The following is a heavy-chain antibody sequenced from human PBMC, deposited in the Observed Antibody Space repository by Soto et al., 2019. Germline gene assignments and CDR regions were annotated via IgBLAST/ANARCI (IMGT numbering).Heavy chain of an antibody. Sequence: PSETLSLTCAVYGGFVSSGSYYWSWIRQQPKKGQEWIGEMNHSGGTHFNPSLKSRVTISVDTSKNQFSLKMSSVTAADTALYYCARVERGTATTVVDAFDIWGPGTMVTVSS. J-gene: IGHJ3*02. CDR3: ARVERGTATTVVDAFDI. CDR2: MNHSGGT. D-gene: IGHD1-1*01. V-gene: IGHV4-61*01. CDR1: GGFVSSGSYY.